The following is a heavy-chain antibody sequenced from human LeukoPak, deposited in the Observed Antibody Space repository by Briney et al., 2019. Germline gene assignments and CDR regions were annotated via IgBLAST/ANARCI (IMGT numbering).Heavy chain of an antibody. CDR2: ITDSGDGT. V-gene: IGHV3-23*01. J-gene: IGHJ4*02. D-gene: IGHD2-15*01. CDR3: AKDSPVATR. Sequence: GGSLRLSCAASGFTFSSSAMSWVRQAPGKGLEWVSSITDSGDGTYYADPVKGRFTISRDDSKNTLFLQMNSPRAEDTAVYYCAKDSPVATRWGQGTLVTVSS. CDR1: GFTFSSSA.